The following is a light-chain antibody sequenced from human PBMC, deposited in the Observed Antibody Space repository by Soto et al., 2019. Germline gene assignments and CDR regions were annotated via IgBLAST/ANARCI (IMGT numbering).Light chain of an antibody. J-gene: IGKJ4*01. CDR2: GAS. Sequence: EIVMTQSPATLSVSPGERATLSCRASQSVSSNLAWYQQKPGQAPRLLIYGASTTATGSPARLSGSGSGTEFTLTISSLLSEEFAVDYCQPYNYWPLPTFGGGNKVEIK. CDR1: QSVSSN. CDR3: QPYNYWPLPT. V-gene: IGKV3-15*01.